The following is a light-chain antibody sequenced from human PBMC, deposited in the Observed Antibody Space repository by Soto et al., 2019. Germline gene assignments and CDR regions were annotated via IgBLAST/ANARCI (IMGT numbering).Light chain of an antibody. CDR1: QSVRSS. CDR2: DAS. V-gene: IGKV3-15*01. CDR3: QQYNNWTPCT. Sequence: EIVMTQSPATLSVSPGDRATLSCRASQSVRSSLAWYQQIPGQAPRLLIYDASTRATGIPARFGGSGSGTEFTLTISSLQSEDFVVYYCQQYNNWTPCTFGGGTKVEVK. J-gene: IGKJ4*01.